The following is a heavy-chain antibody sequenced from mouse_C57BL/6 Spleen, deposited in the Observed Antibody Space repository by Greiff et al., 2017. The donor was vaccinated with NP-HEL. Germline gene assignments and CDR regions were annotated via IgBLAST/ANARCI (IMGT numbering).Heavy chain of an antibody. CDR1: GYAFSSSW. V-gene: IGHV1-82*01. CDR3: ATHYYGSSYLYYFDY. Sequence: VQRVESGPELVKPGASVKISCKASGYAFSSSWMNWVKQRPGKGLEWIGRIYPGDGDTNYNGKFKGKATLTADKSSSTAYMQLSSLTSEDSAVYFCATHYYGSSYLYYFDYWGQGTTLTVSS. D-gene: IGHD1-1*01. J-gene: IGHJ2*01. CDR2: IYPGDGDT.